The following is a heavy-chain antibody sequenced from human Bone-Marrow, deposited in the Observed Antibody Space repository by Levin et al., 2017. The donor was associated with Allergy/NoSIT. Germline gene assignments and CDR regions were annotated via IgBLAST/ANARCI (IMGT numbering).Heavy chain of an antibody. Sequence: ASVKVSCKASGYTFTGYYMHWVRQAPGQGLEWMGWINPNSGGTNYAQKVQGRVTMTRDTSISTAYMELSRLRSDDTAVYYCASGGPAYAASDTLWYYYGMDVWGQGTTVTVSS. CDR3: ASGGPAYAASDTLWYYYGMDV. V-gene: IGHV1-2*02. CDR1: GYTFTGYY. J-gene: IGHJ6*02. CDR2: INPNSGGT. D-gene: IGHD2-21*01.